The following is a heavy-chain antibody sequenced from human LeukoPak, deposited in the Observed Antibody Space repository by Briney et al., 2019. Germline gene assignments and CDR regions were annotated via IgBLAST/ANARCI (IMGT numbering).Heavy chain of an antibody. CDR2: ISYDGSNK. CDR3: ARKTSIRILFGVVHYGRDV. V-gene: IGHV3-30-3*01. D-gene: IGHD3-3*01. J-gene: IGHJ6*04. Sequence: PGGSLRLSCAASGFTFSSYAMHWVRQAPGKGLEWVAVISYDGSNKYYADSVKGRFTISRDNSKNTLYLQMNSLRAEDTAAYYCARKTSIRILFGVVHYGRDVWGKGTTLTVSS. CDR1: GFTFSSYA.